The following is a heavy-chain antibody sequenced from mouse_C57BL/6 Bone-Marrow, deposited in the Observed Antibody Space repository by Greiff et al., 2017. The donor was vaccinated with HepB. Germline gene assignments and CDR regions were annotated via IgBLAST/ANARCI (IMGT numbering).Heavy chain of an antibody. D-gene: IGHD1-1*01. CDR1: GFTFSDYG. CDR3: AIYGSSLPWYFDV. Sequence: EVKLMESGGGLVKPGGSLKLSCAASGFTFSDYGMHWVRQAPEKGLEWVAYISSGSSTIYYADTVKGRFTISRDNAKNTLFLQMTSLRSEDTAMYYCAIYGSSLPWYFDVWGTGTTVTVSS. V-gene: IGHV5-17*01. J-gene: IGHJ1*03. CDR2: ISSGSSTI.